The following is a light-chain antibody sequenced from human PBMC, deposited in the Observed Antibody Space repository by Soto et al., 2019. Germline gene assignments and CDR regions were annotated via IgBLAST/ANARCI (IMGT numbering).Light chain of an antibody. CDR2: KAS. CDR1: QSITSW. J-gene: IGKJ1*01. CDR3: QQYNTYPT. Sequence: DIQMTQSPSTLSASIGDRVTITCRASQSITSWLAWYQQKPGKAPKLLIYKASNLDSGVPSRFSGSGSGTDVTLTISSLQPDDFATYYCQQYNTYPTFGQGTKVEFK. V-gene: IGKV1-5*03.